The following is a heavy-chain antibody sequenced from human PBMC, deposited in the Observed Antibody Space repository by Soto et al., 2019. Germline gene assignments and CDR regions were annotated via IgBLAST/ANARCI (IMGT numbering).Heavy chain of an antibody. CDR3: ARHILITILGYYYGMDV. V-gene: IGHV3-23*01. Sequence: EVRLLESGGGLVQPGGPLRLSCAASGFTFSSYAMSWVRQAPGKGLEWVSTIIGSGGSANYADSVKGRFTISRDSSKNPLYLQMHSLRADDTAVYYCARHILITILGYYYGMDVWGQGTTVTVSS. J-gene: IGHJ6*01. D-gene: IGHD3-9*01. CDR2: IIGSGGSA. CDR1: GFTFSSYA.